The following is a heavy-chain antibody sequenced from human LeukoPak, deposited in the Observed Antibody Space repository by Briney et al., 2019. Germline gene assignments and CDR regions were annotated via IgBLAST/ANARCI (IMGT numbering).Heavy chain of an antibody. CDR2: ISAYNGYT. V-gene: IGHV1-18*01. J-gene: IGHJ4*02. CDR3: ARDAETYYYDSSGYYHY. CDR1: GYTFSIYG. Sequence: GASVKVSCKASGYTFSIYGITWVRQAPGQGLEWMGWISAYNGYTNFAQKLQGRVTMTTDTSTSTAYMELRSLRSDDTAVYYCARDAETYYYDSSGYYHYWGQGTLVTVSS. D-gene: IGHD3-22*01.